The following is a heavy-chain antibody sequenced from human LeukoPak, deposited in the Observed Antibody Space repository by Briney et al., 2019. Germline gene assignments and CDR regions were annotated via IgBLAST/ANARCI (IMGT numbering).Heavy chain of an antibody. J-gene: IGHJ4*02. CDR1: GYTFTNHY. D-gene: IGHD5-12*01. CDR3: ARTVATSSYYFDY. Sequence: GASVKVSCKASGYTFTNHYIHWVRQAPGQGLEWMGIINPNGGGTSYAQQFQDRVTMTRDTSTSAVYMELSSLGSEDTAVYYCARTVATSSYYFDYWGQGTLVTVSS. V-gene: IGHV1-46*01. CDR2: INPNGGGT.